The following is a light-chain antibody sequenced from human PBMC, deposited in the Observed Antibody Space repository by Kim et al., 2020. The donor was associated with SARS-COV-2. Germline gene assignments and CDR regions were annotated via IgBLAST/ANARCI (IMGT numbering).Light chain of an antibody. V-gene: IGLV6-57*03. J-gene: IGLJ2*01. CDR3: QSYDSSNVV. CDR2: EYN. CDR1: RGSIASNY. Sequence: GKTVTISCPRSRGSIASNYVQCYQQRPGSAPTTVIYEYNQRPSGVPDRFSGSIDSSSNSASLTISGLKTEDEADYYCQSYDSSNVVFGGGTQLTVL.